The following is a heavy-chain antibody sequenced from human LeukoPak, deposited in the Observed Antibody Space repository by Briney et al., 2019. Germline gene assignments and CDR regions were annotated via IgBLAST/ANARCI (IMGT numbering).Heavy chain of an antibody. J-gene: IGHJ6*02. V-gene: IGHV5-10-1*01. D-gene: IGHD6-19*01. Sequence: PGESLKISCKGSGYSFTSYWISWVRQMPGKGLEWMGRIDPSDSYTNYSPSFQGHVTISVDKSISTAYLQWSSLKASDTAMYYCAREGSGWYLGGYYYYGMDVWGQGTTVTVSS. CDR2: IDPSDSYT. CDR1: GYSFTSYW. CDR3: AREGSGWYLGGYYYYGMDV.